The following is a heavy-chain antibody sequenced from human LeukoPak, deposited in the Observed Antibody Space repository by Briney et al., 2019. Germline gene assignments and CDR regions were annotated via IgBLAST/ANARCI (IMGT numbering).Heavy chain of an antibody. CDR2: ISYDGSNK. CDR1: GFSFSSYG. J-gene: IGHJ4*02. CDR3: AKDQEIQLWSPSLFDY. Sequence: HPGRSLRLSSAASGFSFSSYGMHWVRQAPGKGLEWVAVISYDGSNKYYADSVKGRFTISRDNSKNTLYLRMNSLRAEDTAVYYCAKDQEIQLWSPSLFDYWGQGNLVTVSS. V-gene: IGHV3-30*18. D-gene: IGHD5-18*01.